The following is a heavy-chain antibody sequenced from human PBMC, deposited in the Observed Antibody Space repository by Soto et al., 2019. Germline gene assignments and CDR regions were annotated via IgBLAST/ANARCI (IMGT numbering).Heavy chain of an antibody. D-gene: IGHD3-10*01. CDR3: VRGGGFGAATIDF. J-gene: IGHJ4*02. CDR1: GGSISSGDYY. V-gene: IGHV4-30-4*01. Sequence: SETLSLTCTVSGGSISSGDYYWSWIRQPPGKGLEWIGYIYYSGSTYYNPSLKSRVTISVDTSKNQFSLKLSSVTAADTAVYYCVRGGGFGAATIDFWGQGTLVTVSS. CDR2: IYYSGST.